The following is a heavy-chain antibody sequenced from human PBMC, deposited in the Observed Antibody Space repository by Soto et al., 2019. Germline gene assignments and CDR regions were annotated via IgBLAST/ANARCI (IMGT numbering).Heavy chain of an antibody. CDR2: IVPVFPSV. Sequence: QVQLVQSGAEVKRPGSSVKVSCKASGGAFNNYAIYWVRQAPGQGLEWLGTIVPVFPSVYYAPRFQGRLTSTADGSTDTVYMRRTSRKSEDTAVDYCARERPSTAAAYSYYGLNGWGQGTSVTVSS. CDR3: ARERPSTAAAYSYYGLNG. D-gene: IGHD6-25*01. J-gene: IGHJ6*02. CDR1: GGAFNNYA. V-gene: IGHV1-69*18.